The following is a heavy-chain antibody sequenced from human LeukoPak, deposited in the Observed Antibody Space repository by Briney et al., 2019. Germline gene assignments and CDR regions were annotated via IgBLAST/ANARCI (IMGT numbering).Heavy chain of an antibody. D-gene: IGHD6-13*01. CDR3: ARLLKSSSWTWDYYYYYYMDV. J-gene: IGHJ6*03. CDR2: IYHSGST. CDR1: GYSISSGYY. Sequence: SETLSLTCTVSGYSISSGYYWGWIRQPPGKGLEWIGSIYHSGSTNYNPSLKSRVTISVDTSKNQFSLKLSSVTAADTAVYYCARLLKSSSWTWDYYYYYYMDVWGKGTTVTISS. V-gene: IGHV4-38-2*02.